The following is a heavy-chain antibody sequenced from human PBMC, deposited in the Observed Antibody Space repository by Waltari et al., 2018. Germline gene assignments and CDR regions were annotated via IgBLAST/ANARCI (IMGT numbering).Heavy chain of an antibody. D-gene: IGHD3-10*01. J-gene: IGHJ4*02. V-gene: IGHV3-23*05. CDR2: IDNSGETT. Sequence: VYLLESGGGLVQPGGSLRLSCVGSGFDYSSYAMSWVRQAPGKGLEWVSGIDNSGETTYYVGSVKGRFTISRDDSRNTVCLHMTTLRVDDTAVYYCAKDSGYSMIRGRENSWGQGTLVIVSS. CDR1: GFDYSSYA. CDR3: AKDSGYSMIRGRENS.